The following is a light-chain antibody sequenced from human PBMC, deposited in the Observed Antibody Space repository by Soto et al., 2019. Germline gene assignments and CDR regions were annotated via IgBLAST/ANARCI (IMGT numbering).Light chain of an antibody. CDR1: QDISNY. Sequence: DIQMTQSPPSLSASVGDRVTITCQASQDISNYLNWYQQKPGKVPKLLIYDASNFETGVPSRFSVSGCGTDFTFSISSLQPEYIVTDDCQQYYNVPLFTFGTGNIVVIK. CDR3: QQYYNVPLFT. V-gene: IGKV1-33*01. J-gene: IGKJ3*01. CDR2: DAS.